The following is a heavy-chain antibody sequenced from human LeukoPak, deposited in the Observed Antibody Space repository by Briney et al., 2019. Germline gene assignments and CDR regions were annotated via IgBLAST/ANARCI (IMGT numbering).Heavy chain of an antibody. Sequence: SETLSLTCIVSGGFISSQYWSWIRQPPGKGLEWMGYIYCSGSTNYNPSLKSRVTISVDTPKNQFSLRVTSVTAADTAVYYCARGGANWGWQFFDNWGQGSLVTVSS. V-gene: IGHV4-59*11. CDR1: GGFISSQY. CDR2: IYCSGST. CDR3: ARGGANWGWQFFDN. D-gene: IGHD7-27*01. J-gene: IGHJ4*02.